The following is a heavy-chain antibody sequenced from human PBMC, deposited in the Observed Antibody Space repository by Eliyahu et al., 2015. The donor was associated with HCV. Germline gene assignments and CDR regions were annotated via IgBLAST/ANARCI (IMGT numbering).Heavy chain of an antibody. CDR1: SSYW. CDR3: ARERITGNGLDY. J-gene: IGHJ4*02. CDR2: IRQDGREK. V-gene: IGHV3-7*01. D-gene: IGHD1-20*01. Sequence: SSYWMSWVRQAPGRGLEWVANIRQDGREKYYVDSVKGRFTISRDNAKNSLYLQMTSLRAEDTALYYCARERITGNGLDYWGQGTLVTVSS.